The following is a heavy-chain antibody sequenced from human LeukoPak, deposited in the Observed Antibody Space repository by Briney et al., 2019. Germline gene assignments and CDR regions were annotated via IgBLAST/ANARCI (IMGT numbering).Heavy chain of an antibody. CDR2: IYYSGST. Sequence: SETLSLTCTVSGGSISSGDYYWSWIRQTPGKGLEWFGYIYYSGSTYYNPSRKSRVTISVNTSKNQFSLKLSSVTAADTAVYYCAREVYYYDSSGYYDDYWGQGTLVTVSS. D-gene: IGHD3-22*01. V-gene: IGHV4-30-4*08. CDR3: AREVYYYDSSGYYDDY. CDR1: GGSISSGDYY. J-gene: IGHJ4*02.